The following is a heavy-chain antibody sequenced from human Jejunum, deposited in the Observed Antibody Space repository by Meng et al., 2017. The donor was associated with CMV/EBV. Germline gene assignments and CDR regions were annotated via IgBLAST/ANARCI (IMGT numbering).Heavy chain of an antibody. CDR2: IYYSGNT. J-gene: IGHJ4*02. CDR1: GGSISTYY. CDR3: ARARGKQLGLFDY. Sequence: VSGGSISTYYWSWIRPPPGKGLEWIGYIYYSGNTNYNPSLKSRATISVDTSKNQFSLKLISVTAADTALYYCARARGKQLGLFDYWGQGTLVTVSS. V-gene: IGHV4-59*01. D-gene: IGHD6-6*01.